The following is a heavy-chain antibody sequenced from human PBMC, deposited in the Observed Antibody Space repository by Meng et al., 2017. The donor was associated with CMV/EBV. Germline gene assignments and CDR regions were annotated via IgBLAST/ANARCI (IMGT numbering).Heavy chain of an antibody. D-gene: IGHD2-2*01. Sequence: GESLKISCAASGFTVSSNYMSWVRQAPGKGLEWVSVIYSGGSTYYADSVKGRFTISRDNSKNTLYLQMNSLRAEDTAVYYCARDTLYCSSTSCYPGSRYFDLWGRGTLVTVSS. J-gene: IGHJ2*01. CDR3: ARDTLYCSSTSCYPGSRYFDL. CDR2: IYSGGST. V-gene: IGHV3-53*01. CDR1: GFTVSSNY.